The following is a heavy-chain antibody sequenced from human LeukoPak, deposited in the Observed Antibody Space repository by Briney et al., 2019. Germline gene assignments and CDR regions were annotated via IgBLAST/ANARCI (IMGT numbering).Heavy chain of an antibody. CDR2: ISSSGSTI. J-gene: IGHJ4*02. D-gene: IGHD7-27*01. V-gene: IGHV3-48*04. Sequence: GGSLRLSCAASGFTFSSYSMNWVRQAPGKGLEWVSYISSSGSTIYYADSVKGRFTISRDNAKNSLYLQMNSLRTEDTAVYYCVRDGPSWGNFDYWGQGTLVSVSS. CDR1: GFTFSSYS. CDR3: VRDGPSWGNFDY.